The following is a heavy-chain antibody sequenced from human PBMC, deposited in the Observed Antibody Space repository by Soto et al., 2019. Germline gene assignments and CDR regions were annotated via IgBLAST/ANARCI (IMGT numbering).Heavy chain of an antibody. V-gene: IGHV3-21*01. Sequence: GGSLRLSCAASGFTFSSYSMNWVRQAPGKGLEWVSSISSSSGHIYYADSLKGRFTISRDNAKNSLYLQMNSLRAEDTAVYYCTSHWLATRAFDYWGQGTLVTVSS. D-gene: IGHD1-26*01. CDR3: TSHWLATRAFDY. J-gene: IGHJ4*02. CDR2: ISSSSGHI. CDR1: GFTFSSYS.